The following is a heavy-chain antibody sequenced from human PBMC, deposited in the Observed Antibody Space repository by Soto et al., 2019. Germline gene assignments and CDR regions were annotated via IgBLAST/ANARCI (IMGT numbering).Heavy chain of an antibody. CDR2: ISSRSDV. V-gene: IGHV3-21*01. J-gene: IGHJ6*02. Sequence: PGGSLRLSCVGSGFTFSTYSINWVRQAPGKGLEWVSSISSRSDVYYADSVKGRFTISRDNAKNSVSLQMNSLRAEDTAVYYCAREYTAWPLAYGLDVWGQGTTVTVSS. CDR3: AREYTAWPLAYGLDV. CDR1: GFTFSTYS. D-gene: IGHD2-2*02.